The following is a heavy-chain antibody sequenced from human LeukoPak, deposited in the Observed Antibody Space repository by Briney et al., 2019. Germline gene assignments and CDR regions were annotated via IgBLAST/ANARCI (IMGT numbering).Heavy chain of an antibody. D-gene: IGHD2-2*01. J-gene: IGHJ4*02. V-gene: IGHV5-51*01. Sequence: GESLKISCKGSGYSFTNYWIGWVRQMPGKGLEWMGIIYPGDSDTRYSPSFQGQVTISADKSISTAYLQWSSLKTSGTAVYYCASASLLWTIDYWGQGTLVTVSS. CDR1: GYSFTNYW. CDR2: IYPGDSDT. CDR3: ASASLLWTIDY.